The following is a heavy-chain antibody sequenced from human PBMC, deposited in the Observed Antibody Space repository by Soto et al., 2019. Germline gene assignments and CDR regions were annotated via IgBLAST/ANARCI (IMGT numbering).Heavy chain of an antibody. CDR3: ANMAKIKVNTYYDILTGYFDY. Sequence: GGSLRLSCAASGFTFSSYAMSWVRQAPGKGLEWVSAISGSGGNTYYADSVKGRFTISRDNSKNTLYLQMNSLRAEDTAVYYCANMAKIKVNTYYDILTGYFDYWGQGTLVTVSS. J-gene: IGHJ4*02. D-gene: IGHD3-9*01. CDR2: ISGSGGNT. CDR1: GFTFSSYA. V-gene: IGHV3-23*01.